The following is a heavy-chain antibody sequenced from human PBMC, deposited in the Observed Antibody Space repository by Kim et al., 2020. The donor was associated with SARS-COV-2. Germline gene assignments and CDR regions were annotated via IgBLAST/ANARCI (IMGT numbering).Heavy chain of an antibody. CDR2: INHSGST. CDR1: GGSFSGYY. CDR3: ARGTRQWLSRHYYYYMDV. J-gene: IGHJ6*03. D-gene: IGHD6-19*01. V-gene: IGHV4-34*01. Sequence: SETLSLTCAVYGGSFSGYYWSWIRQPPGKGLEWIGEINHSGSTNYNPSLKSRVTISVDTSKNQFSLKLSSVTAAATAVYYCARGTRQWLSRHYYYYMDV.